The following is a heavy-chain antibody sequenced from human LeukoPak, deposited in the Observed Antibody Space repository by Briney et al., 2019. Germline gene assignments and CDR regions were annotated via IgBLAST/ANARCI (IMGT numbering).Heavy chain of an antibody. CDR1: GFTFSSYA. J-gene: IGHJ3*02. CDR3: AKSPPPAATDAFDI. V-gene: IGHV3-30-3*02. CDR2: ISYDGSNK. D-gene: IGHD2-2*01. Sequence: PGRSLRLSCAASGFTFSSYAMHWVRQAPGKGLEWVAVISYDGSNKYYADSVKGRFTISRDNSKNTLYLQMNSLRAEDTAVYYCAKSPPPAATDAFDIWGQGTMVTVSS.